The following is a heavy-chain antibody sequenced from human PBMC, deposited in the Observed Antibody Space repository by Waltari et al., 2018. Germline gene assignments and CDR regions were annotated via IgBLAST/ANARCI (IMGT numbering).Heavy chain of an antibody. J-gene: IGHJ4*02. Sequence: QVQLQQWGAGLLKPSETLSLTCAVYGGSFSGYYWSWIRQPPGKGLEGIGEINHSGSTNYNPSLKSRVTISVDTSKNQFSLKLSSVTAADTAVYYCASTSVVVAADTNFDYWGQGTLVTVSS. V-gene: IGHV4-34*01. CDR3: ASTSVVVAADTNFDY. CDR2: INHSGST. D-gene: IGHD2-15*01. CDR1: GGSFSGYY.